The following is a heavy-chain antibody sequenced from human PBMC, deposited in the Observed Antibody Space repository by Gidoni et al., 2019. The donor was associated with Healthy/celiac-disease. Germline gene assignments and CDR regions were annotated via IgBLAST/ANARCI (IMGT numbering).Heavy chain of an antibody. Sequence: QVQLVASVGGVVQPGRSLRLSCAASGFTFSSYGMHWVRQAPGKGLEWVAVISYDGSNKYYADSVKGRFTISRDNSKNTLYLQMNSLRAEDTAVYYCAKDLVWFGEFGSFQDYYYYGMDVWGQGTTVTVSS. D-gene: IGHD3-10*01. CDR3: AKDLVWFGEFGSFQDYYYYGMDV. J-gene: IGHJ6*02. V-gene: IGHV3-30*18. CDR1: GFTFSSYG. CDR2: ISYDGSNK.